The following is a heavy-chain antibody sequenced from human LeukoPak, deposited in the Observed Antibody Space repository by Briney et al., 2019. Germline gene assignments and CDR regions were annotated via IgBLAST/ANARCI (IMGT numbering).Heavy chain of an antibody. CDR3: ARVMGNYASDY. V-gene: IGHV3-11*04. J-gene: IGHJ4*02. CDR2: ISSSGDTM. Sequence: GGSLRLSCAASGFSFSDYYMSWIRQAPGKGLEWVSYISSSGDTMSYADSGKGRFTISRDNAKNSLYLQIGSLRAEDASIYYCARVMGNYASDYWGQGALFTVSS. D-gene: IGHD1-7*01. CDR1: GFSFSDYY.